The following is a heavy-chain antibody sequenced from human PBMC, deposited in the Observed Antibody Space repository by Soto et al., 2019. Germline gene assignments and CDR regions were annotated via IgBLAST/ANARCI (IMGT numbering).Heavy chain of an antibody. CDR3: ARDFVIAAAEYYFDY. CDR1: GFTFSSYA. J-gene: IGHJ4*02. V-gene: IGHV3-30-3*01. Sequence: GSLRLSCAASGFTFSSYAMHWVRQAPGKGLEWVAVISYDGSNKYYADSVKGRFTISRDNSKNTLYLQMNSLRAEDTAVYYCARDFVIAAAEYYFDYWGQGTLVTVSS. CDR2: ISYDGSNK. D-gene: IGHD6-13*01.